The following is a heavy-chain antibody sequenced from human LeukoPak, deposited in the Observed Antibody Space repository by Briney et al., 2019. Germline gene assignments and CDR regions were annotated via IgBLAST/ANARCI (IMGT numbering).Heavy chain of an antibody. V-gene: IGHV4-39*06. CDR2: VYSSGSV. CDR1: GGSTAIRNYY. Sequence: SESLCGSRAVPGGSTAIRNYYWAWVRQSPGRGLECLGIVYSSGSVYYNPSLKSRVTILVDTSKNQFALKLRSVTAADTAVYYCARGRPPDITMTSSAGGFDYWGQGTLVTVSS. D-gene: IGHD3-22*01. CDR3: ARGRPPDITMTSSAGGFDY. J-gene: IGHJ4*02.